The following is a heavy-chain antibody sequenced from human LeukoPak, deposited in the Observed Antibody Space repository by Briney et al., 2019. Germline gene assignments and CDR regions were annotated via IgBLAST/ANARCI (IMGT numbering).Heavy chain of an antibody. CDR2: IIPIFGTA. D-gene: IGHD1-26*01. CDR3: ARGIVGATPLDY. CDR1: GGTFSSYA. Sequence: SVKVSCKASGGTFSSYAISWVRQAPGPGLEWMGGIIPIFGTANYAQKFQGRVTITTDESTSTAYMELSSLRSEDTAVYYCARGIVGATPLDYWGQGTLVTVSS. J-gene: IGHJ4*02. V-gene: IGHV1-69*05.